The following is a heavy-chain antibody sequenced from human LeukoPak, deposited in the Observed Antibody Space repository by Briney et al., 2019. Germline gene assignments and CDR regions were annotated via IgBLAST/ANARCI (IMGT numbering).Heavy chain of an antibody. J-gene: IGHJ5*02. D-gene: IGHD6-13*01. V-gene: IGHV1-2*02. CDR2: INPNSGGT. CDR1: GYTFTGYY. Sequence: GASGKVSCKASGYTFTGYYMHWVRQAPGQGLEWMGWINPNSGGTNYAQKFQGRVTMTRDTSISTAYMELSRLRSDDTAVYYCARGAAAGSNWFDPWGQGTLVTVSS. CDR3: ARGAAAGSNWFDP.